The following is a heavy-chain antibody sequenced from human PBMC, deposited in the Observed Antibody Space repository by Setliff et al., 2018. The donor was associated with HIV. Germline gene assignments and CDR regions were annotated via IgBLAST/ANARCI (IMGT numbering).Heavy chain of an antibody. J-gene: IGHJ6*02. CDR2: FDPEYDKT. D-gene: IGHD3-16*02. CDR3: ARAKAVGGVIITGGLDV. Sequence: ASVKVSCKVSGYTLTELSIHWVRQAPGKGLEWMGGFDPEYDKTFYAQKFQGRVTMSEDTSTDTAYMELTSLRSEDTAVYYCARAKAVGGVIITGGLDVWGQGTTVTVSS. CDR1: GYTLTELS. V-gene: IGHV1-24*01.